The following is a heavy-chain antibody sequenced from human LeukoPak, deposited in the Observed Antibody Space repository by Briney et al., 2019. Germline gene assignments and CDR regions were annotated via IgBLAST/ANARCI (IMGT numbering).Heavy chain of an antibody. J-gene: IGHJ4*02. CDR3: ARVSGYSYGQ. D-gene: IGHD5-18*01. CDR1: GVPFRAYA. Sequence: GGSLRLSCVASGVPFRAYAMHWVRHAPGKGLEYVSGISSNGSNTNYAASVEGRFTISRDNSKNTLYLLMGSLRPEDMAVYYCARVSGYSYGQWGQGTLVTVSS. CDR2: ISSNGSNT. V-gene: IGHV3-64*02.